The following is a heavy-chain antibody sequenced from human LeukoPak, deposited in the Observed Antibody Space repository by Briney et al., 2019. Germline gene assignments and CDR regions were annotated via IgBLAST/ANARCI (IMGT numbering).Heavy chain of an antibody. V-gene: IGHV3-23*01. Sequence: AGGSLRLSCAASGFTFSSYAMSWVRQAPGKGLEWVSAISGSGGSTCYADSVKGRFTISRDNSKNTLYLQMNGLRAEDTAVYYCAKDERVGTAGRDAVDYWGQGTLVTVSS. CDR3: AKDERVGTAGRDAVDY. CDR1: GFTFSSYA. D-gene: IGHD2-15*01. CDR2: ISGSGGST. J-gene: IGHJ4*02.